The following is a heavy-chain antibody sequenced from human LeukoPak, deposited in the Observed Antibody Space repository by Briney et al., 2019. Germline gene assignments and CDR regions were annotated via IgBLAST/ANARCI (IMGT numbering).Heavy chain of an antibody. CDR3: ASTYSSSSFITYYYGMDV. V-gene: IGHV1-69*13. CDR1: GGTFSSYA. D-gene: IGHD6-6*01. CDR2: IIPIFGTA. J-gene: IGHJ6*02. Sequence: ASVTVSCTASGGTFSSYAISWVRQAPGQGLEWMGGIIPIFGTANYAQKFQGRVTITADESTSTAYMELSSLRSEDTAVYYCASTYSSSSFITYYYGMDVWGQGTTVTVSS.